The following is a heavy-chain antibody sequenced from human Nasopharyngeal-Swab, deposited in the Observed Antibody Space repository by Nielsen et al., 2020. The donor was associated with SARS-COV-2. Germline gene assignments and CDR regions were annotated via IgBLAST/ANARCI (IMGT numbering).Heavy chain of an antibody. CDR3: ASEPGGMAAPGKHFDP. Sequence: WVRQAPGQGLEWMGVITPSGGATNYARKFRGRVTMTRDPSTSTVYLDLSSLKSEDTAVCFCASEPGGMAAPGKHFDPWGQGTLVTVSS. V-gene: IGHV1-46*01. J-gene: IGHJ5*02. D-gene: IGHD6-13*01. CDR2: ITPSGGAT.